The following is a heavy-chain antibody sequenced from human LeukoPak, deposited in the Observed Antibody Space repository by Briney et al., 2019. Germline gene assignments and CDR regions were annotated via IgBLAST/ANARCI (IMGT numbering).Heavy chain of an antibody. CDR1: GFTFSSYG. V-gene: IGHV3-23*01. CDR3: AKSYDSSGSYSFLDY. D-gene: IGHD3-22*01. Sequence: GGSLRLSCAASGFTFSSYGMSWVRQAPGKGLEWVSGFSGSGGSTYYADSVKGRFTISRDNSKNTLYLQMNSLRAEDTAVYYCAKSYDSSGSYSFLDYWGQGTLVTVSS. J-gene: IGHJ4*02. CDR2: FSGSGGST.